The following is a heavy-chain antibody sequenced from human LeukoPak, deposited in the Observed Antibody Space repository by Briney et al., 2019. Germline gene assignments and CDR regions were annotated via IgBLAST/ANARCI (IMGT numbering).Heavy chain of an antibody. J-gene: IGHJ4*02. V-gene: IGHV3-11*04. Sequence: GGSLRLSCAASGFTFSDYYMSWIRQAPGKGLEWVSYISSSGSTIYYADSVKGRFTISRDNAKNSLYLQMNSLRAEDTAVYYCARAGHYSSSWYRNFDYWGQGTLVTVSS. CDR1: GFTFSDYY. CDR2: ISSSGSTI. D-gene: IGHD6-13*01. CDR3: ARAGHYSSSWYRNFDY.